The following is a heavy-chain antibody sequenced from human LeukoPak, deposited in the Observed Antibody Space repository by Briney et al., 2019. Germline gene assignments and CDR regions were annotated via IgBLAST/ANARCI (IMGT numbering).Heavy chain of an antibody. CDR2: IYTSGST. D-gene: IGHD5-18*01. V-gene: IGHV4-4*07. J-gene: IGHJ4*02. CDR1: GDSISSYY. CDR3: ARSGGAIQLWPFDY. Sequence: SETLSLTCTVSGDSISSYYCSWVRQPAGKGLEWIGRIYTSGSTDYNPSLKSRVTMSVDTSKNQFSLNLSSVTAADTAMYYCARSGGAIQLWPFDYWGQGTLVTVSS.